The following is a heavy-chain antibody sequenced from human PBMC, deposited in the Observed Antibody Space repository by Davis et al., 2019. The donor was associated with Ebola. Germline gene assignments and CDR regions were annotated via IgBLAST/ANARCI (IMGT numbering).Heavy chain of an antibody. J-gene: IGHJ4*02. Sequence: HTAGSLRLSCAASGFTFSTYWMYWVRQTPGKGLVWVSRIKTDGSTTNYADSVRGRFTISRDNAKNTLYLQMNSLRADDTAVYYCARDGIVEVIDLDYWGQGTLVTVSS. CDR2: IKTDGSTT. V-gene: IGHV3-74*01. D-gene: IGHD3-16*02. CDR3: ARDGIVEVIDLDY. CDR1: GFTFSTYW.